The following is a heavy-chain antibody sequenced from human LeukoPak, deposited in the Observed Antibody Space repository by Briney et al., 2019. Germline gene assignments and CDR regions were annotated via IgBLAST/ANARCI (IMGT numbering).Heavy chain of an antibody. CDR1: GGSFSGYY. J-gene: IGHJ4*02. CDR2: INHSGST. CDR3: ARVMTTVTTCDY. V-gene: IGHV4-34*01. Sequence: SETLSLTCAVYGGSFSGYYWSWIRQPPGKGLEWIGEINHSGSTNYNPSLKSRATISVDTSKNQFSLKLSSVTAADTAVYYCARVMTTVTTCDYWGQGTLVTVSS. D-gene: IGHD4-17*01.